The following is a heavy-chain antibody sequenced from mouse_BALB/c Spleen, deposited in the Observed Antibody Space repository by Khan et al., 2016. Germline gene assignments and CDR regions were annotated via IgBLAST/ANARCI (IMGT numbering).Heavy chain of an antibody. CDR3: ARLLINFDY. Sequence: QVQLQQSGAELVNPGASVNLSCKASGYTLTSYWMHWVKQRPGQGLEWIGEINPSNGRTNYNEKFKSKATLTVDKSSSTAYMQRSSPTSEDSAVYYCARLLINFDYWGQGTTLTVSS. D-gene: IGHD2-1*01. CDR2: INPSNGRT. V-gene: IGHV1S81*02. CDR1: GYTLTSYW. J-gene: IGHJ2*01.